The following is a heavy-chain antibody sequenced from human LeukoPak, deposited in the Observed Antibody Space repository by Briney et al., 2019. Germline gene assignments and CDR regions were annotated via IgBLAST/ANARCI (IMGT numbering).Heavy chain of an antibody. CDR2: INPNSGGT. CDR1: GYMFTGYY. D-gene: IGHD2-2*01. J-gene: IGHJ5*02. V-gene: IGHV1-2*02. CDR3: ARGDIVVVPAGNCWFDP. Sequence: VASVKVSCKASGYMFTGYYMHWVRQAPGQGLEWMGWINPNSGGTNYAQKFQGRVTMTRDTSISTAYMELSSLRSDDTAVYYCARGDIVVVPAGNCWFDPWGQGTLVTVSS.